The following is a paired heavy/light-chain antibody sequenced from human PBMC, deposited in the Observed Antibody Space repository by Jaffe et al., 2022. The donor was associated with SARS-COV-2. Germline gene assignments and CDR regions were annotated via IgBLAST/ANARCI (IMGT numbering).Light chain of an antibody. J-gene: IGLJ1*01. CDR3: CSSAGGYTYV. CDR1: GSDVGGYNY. Sequence: QSALTQPRSVSGSPGQSVAISCTGTGSDVGGYNYVSWYQHHPGKAPKLMIYDVDKRPSGVPDRFSGSKSGNTASLTISGLQAEDEADYYCCSSAGGYTYVFGTGTKVTVL. CDR2: DVD. V-gene: IGLV2-11*01.
Heavy chain of an antibody. CDR3: AKDWVSGWSFDP. CDR2: INPDGSRT. CDR1: GFTFSRCW. D-gene: IGHD6-19*01. Sequence: EVQVVESGGGLVQPGGSLRLSCAASGFTFSRCWMHWVRQAPGKGLVWVLSINPDGSRTIYADSVKGRFTISRDNAKNTLYLQMNSLRDEDTAVYYCAKDWVSGWSFDPWGQGTLVTVSS. J-gene: IGHJ5*02. V-gene: IGHV3-74*01.